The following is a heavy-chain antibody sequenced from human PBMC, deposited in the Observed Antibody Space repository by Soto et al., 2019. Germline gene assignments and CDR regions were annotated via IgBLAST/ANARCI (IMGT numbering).Heavy chain of an antibody. CDR1: GYTFTSYD. CDR3: ARRPAGIWSGYYQPYYYYYMDV. V-gene: IGHV1-8*01. CDR2: MNPNRSNT. Sequence: ASVKVSCKASGYTFTSYDINWVRQATGQGLEWMGWMNPNRSNTGYAQKIQGRVTMTRNTSISTAYMELSSLRSEDTVVYYCARRPAGIWSGYYQPYYYYYMDVWGKGTTVTVSS. D-gene: IGHD3-3*01. J-gene: IGHJ6*03.